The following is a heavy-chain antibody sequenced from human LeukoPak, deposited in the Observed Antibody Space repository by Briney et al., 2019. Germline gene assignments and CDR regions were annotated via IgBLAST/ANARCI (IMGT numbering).Heavy chain of an antibody. Sequence: GESLKISCKGSGYRFTDYWIGWVRQMPGKGLEWMGIIYPGDSDTRYSPSFQGQVTISADKSISTAYLQWGSLKASDTAMYYCARIPYCSGGSCYRYFDYWGQGTLVTVSS. D-gene: IGHD2-15*01. CDR2: IYPGDSDT. V-gene: IGHV5-51*01. J-gene: IGHJ4*02. CDR3: ARIPYCSGGSCYRYFDY. CDR1: GYRFTDYW.